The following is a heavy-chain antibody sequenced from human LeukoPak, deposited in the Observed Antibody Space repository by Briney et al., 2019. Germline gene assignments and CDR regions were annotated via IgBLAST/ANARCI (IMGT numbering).Heavy chain of an antibody. J-gene: IGHJ4*02. CDR3: ARASWRWLQLPFDY. V-gene: IGHV3-53*01. CDR1: GFTVSRNY. D-gene: IGHD5-24*01. CDR2: IYSSGTT. Sequence: PGGSLRLSCAASGFTVSRNYMTWVRQAPGKGLEWVSVIYSSGTTYYADSVKGRFTISRDNAKNSLYLQMNSLRAEDTAVYYCARASWRWLQLPFDYWGQGTLVTVSS.